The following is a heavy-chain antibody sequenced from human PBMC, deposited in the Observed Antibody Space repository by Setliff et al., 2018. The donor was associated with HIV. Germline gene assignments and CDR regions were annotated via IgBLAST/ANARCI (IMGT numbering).Heavy chain of an antibody. CDR3: AKVGYSGSYQGAFDY. CDR1: GFIFSSYA. J-gene: IGHJ4*02. CDR2: IYSDGSS. Sequence: SCAASGFIFSSYAMHWVRQAPGKGLEWVAVIYSDGSSYYADSVRGRFTISRDNYKNTLYLQMNSLRPEDTAVYYCAKVGYSGSYQGAFDYWGQGTLVTVSS. D-gene: IGHD1-26*01. V-gene: IGHV3-NL1*01.